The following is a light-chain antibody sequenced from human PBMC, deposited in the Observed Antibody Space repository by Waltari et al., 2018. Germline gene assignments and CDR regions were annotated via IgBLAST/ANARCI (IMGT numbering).Light chain of an antibody. V-gene: IGKV3-15*01. CDR3: QQYNNWPFT. J-gene: IGKJ4*01. Sequence: EIVMTQSPATLSVSPGERATLSCRASQSVNSNLAWYQQKPGQAPRLLIYGASTGATGIPAGFSGSGSGTEFTLTISSLQSEDFAVYYCQQYNNWPFTFGGGTKGEIK. CDR1: QSVNSN. CDR2: GAS.